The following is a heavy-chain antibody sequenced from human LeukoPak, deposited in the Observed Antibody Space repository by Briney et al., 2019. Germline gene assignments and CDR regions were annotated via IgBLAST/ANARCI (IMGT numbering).Heavy chain of an antibody. Sequence: SGALSLTCAVSGGSXSSSNWWXWVRXPPGKGLEWIGEIYHSVSTNYNPSLKSRVTISVDKSKNQFFLKLSSVTAADTAVYYCASGRYCSGGSCYGFYWGQGTLVT. CDR3: ASGRYCSGGSCYGFY. V-gene: IGHV4-4*02. CDR1: GGSXSSSNW. J-gene: IGHJ4*02. CDR2: IYHSVST. D-gene: IGHD2-15*01.